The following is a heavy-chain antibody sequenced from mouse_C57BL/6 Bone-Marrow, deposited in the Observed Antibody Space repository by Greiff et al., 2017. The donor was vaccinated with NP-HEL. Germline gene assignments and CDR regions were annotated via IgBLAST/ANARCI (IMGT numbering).Heavy chain of an antibody. D-gene: IGHD1-1*01. CDR1: GYTFTSYW. Sequence: QVQLKESGAELVKPGASVKVSCKASGYTFTSYWMHWVKQRPGQGLEWIGRIHPSDSDTNYNQKFKGKATLTVDKSSSTAYMQLSSLTSEDSAVYYCATYGSSYGYWGQGTLVTVSA. J-gene: IGHJ3*01. CDR2: IHPSDSDT. V-gene: IGHV1-74*01. CDR3: ATYGSSYGY.